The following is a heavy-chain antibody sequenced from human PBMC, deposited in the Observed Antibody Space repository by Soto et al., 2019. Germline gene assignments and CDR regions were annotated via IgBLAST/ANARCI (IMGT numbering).Heavy chain of an antibody. CDR3: AREGYCSGGSCYSGWADY. Sequence: GGSLRLSCAASGFTFSSYGMHWVRQAPGKGLEWVAVIWDDGNNKYYADSVKGRFTISRDNSKNTMYLQMNSLRAEDTAVYYCAREGYCSGGSCYSGWADYWGQGTLVTVSS. J-gene: IGHJ4*02. CDR2: IWDDGNNK. V-gene: IGHV3-33*01. CDR1: GFTFSSYG. D-gene: IGHD2-15*01.